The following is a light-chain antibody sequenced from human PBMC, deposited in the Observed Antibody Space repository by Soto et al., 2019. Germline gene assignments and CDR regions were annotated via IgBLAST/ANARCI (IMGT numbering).Light chain of an antibody. CDR1: QRVNIK. CDR2: GAS. J-gene: IGKJ1*01. CDR3: QQYNDANT. V-gene: IGKV3-15*01. Sequence: ERVMMPALAVSSKYPQERATLSCSASQRVNIKLAWYQQKFGQAPRLLIYGASTRAAGVPARFSGSGSGTEFTFTISSLQSEDSAVYYCQQYNDANTFRHGSKVAIK.